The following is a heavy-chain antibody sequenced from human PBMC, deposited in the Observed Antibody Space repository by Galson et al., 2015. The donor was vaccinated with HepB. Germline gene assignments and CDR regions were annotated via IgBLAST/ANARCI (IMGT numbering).Heavy chain of an antibody. CDR1: GFRLTDYA. CDR2: ISSDSTTI. CDR3: VRDRGSGFGGNDVPSFDY. V-gene: IGHV3-48*01. D-gene: IGHD5-12*01. Sequence: LRLSCAASGFRLTDYAMNWVRRAPGKGLVWAASISSDSTTIHYADSVKGRFTISRDNAKNSVFLQMNSLRGEDTAVYYCVRDRGSGFGGNDVPSFDYWGRGSLVTVSP. J-gene: IGHJ4*02.